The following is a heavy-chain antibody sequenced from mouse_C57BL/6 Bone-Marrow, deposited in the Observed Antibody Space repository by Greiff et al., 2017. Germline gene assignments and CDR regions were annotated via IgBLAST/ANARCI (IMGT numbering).Heavy chain of an antibody. J-gene: IGHJ3*01. CDR2: IDPSASYT. CDR1: GYTFTSYW. Sequence: VQLQQPGAELVKPGASVKLSCKASGYTFTSYWMQWVKQRPGQGLEWIGEIDPSASYTTYNQKFKGKATLTVDTSSSTAYMQLSSLTSEDSAVYYGARDGYYPSWCAYWGQGTLVTVSA. D-gene: IGHD2-3*01. CDR3: ARDGYYPSWCAY. V-gene: IGHV1-50*01.